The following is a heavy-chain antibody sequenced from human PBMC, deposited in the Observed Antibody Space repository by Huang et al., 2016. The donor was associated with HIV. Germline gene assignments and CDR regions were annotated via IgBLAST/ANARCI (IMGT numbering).Heavy chain of an antibody. D-gene: IGHD3-22*01. J-gene: IGHJ4*02. CDR2: IKSKTDGGTT. CDR1: GFTFSKAW. Sequence: EVQLVESGGGLVKPGGSLRLSCAASGFTFSKAWMSWVRQAPGKGLEWVVRIKSKTDGGTTDYTAPVKGRFTISRDDSRNTLYLQMNSLKTEDTAVYYCTTHLDYYDSSGYYFGNYWGQGTLVTVSS. V-gene: IGHV3-15*01. CDR3: TTHLDYYDSSGYYFGNY.